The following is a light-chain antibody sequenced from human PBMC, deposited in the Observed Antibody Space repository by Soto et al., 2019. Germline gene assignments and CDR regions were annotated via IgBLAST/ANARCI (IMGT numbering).Light chain of an antibody. CDR3: QSYDSGLSGSI. J-gene: IGLJ2*01. Sequence: QSVLTQPPSVSGAPGQRVTISCTGSSSNIGAGYDVHWYQQLPGTAPKLLIYGNSNRPSGVPDRFSGSKSGPSASLAITGLQARDEADYYCQSYDSGLSGSIFGGRTKLTVL. CDR2: GNS. V-gene: IGLV1-40*01. CDR1: SSNIGAGYD.